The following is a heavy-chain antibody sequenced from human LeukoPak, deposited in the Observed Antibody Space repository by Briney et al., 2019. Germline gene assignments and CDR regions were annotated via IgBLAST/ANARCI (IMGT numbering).Heavy chain of an antibody. CDR2: IIPILGIA. J-gene: IGHJ4*02. CDR1: GGTFSSYA. CDR3: ARVAEMATEYYFDY. V-gene: IGHV1-69*04. Sequence: SVRVSCKASGGTFSSYAISWVRQAPGQGLEWMGRIIPILGIANYAQKFQGRVTITADKSTSTAYMELSSLRSEDTAVYYCARVAEMATEYYFDYWGQGTLVTVSS. D-gene: IGHD5-24*01.